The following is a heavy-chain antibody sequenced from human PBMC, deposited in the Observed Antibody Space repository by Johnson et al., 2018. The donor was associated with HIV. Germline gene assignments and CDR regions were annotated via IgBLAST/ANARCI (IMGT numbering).Heavy chain of an antibody. CDR1: GFIFSDYY. CDR2: ISSSGATI. CDR3: VRDSFYYDYDSFDI. Sequence: QMLLVESGGGVVKPGESPRLSCAASGFIFSDYYMTWIRQAPGQGLEWISYISSSGATIYYADSVKGRFTISRDNSKSSLYLQMNSLRVEDTAIYYCVRDSFYYDYDSFDIWGRGTMVTVSS. V-gene: IGHV3-11*04. J-gene: IGHJ3*02. D-gene: IGHD3-22*01.